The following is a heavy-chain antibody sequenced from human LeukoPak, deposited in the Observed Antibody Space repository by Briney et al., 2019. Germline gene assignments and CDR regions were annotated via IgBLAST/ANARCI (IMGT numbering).Heavy chain of an antibody. Sequence: GGSLRLSCAASGFTFSSYGMHWVRQAPGKGLEWVAVIWYDGSNKYYADSVKDRFTISRDNSKNTLYLQMNSLRAEDTAVYYCASYLDRNYYDSSGYSDYWGQGTLVTVSS. CDR3: ASYLDRNYYDSSGYSDY. CDR1: GFTFSSYG. V-gene: IGHV3-33*01. CDR2: IWYDGSNK. J-gene: IGHJ4*02. D-gene: IGHD3-22*01.